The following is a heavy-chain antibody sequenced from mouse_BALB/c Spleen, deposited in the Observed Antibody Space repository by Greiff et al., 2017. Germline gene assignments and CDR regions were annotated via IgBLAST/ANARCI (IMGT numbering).Heavy chain of an antibody. J-gene: IGHJ3*01. CDR2: ISSGGSYT. CDR3: ARGGYGHRPAWFAY. D-gene: IGHD1-1*02. CDR1: GFTFSSYA. Sequence: EVKVVESGGGLVKPGGSLKLSCAASGFTFSSYAMSWVRQSPEKRLEWVAEISSGGSYTYYPDTVTGRFTISRDNAKNTLYLEMSSLRSEDTAMYYCARGGYGHRPAWFAYWGQGTLVTVSA. V-gene: IGHV5-9-4*01.